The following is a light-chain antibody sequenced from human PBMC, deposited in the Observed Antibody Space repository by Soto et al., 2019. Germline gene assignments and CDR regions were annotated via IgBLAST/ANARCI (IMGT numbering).Light chain of an antibody. CDR3: QQYDNFPRT. CDR2: GAS. V-gene: IGKV3-20*01. J-gene: IGKJ1*01. CDR1: QSISSNY. Sequence: EIVLTQSPGTRSLSPGERATLSCRASQSISSNYLAWHQQKPGQAPRLLIYGASNRATGVPDKFSGSGSGTDLTLTIDRLEPEDFAVYYCQQYDNFPRTFGPGTKVEFK.